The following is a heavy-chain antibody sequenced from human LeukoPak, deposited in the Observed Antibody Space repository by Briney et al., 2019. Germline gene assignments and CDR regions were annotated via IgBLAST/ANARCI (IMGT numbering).Heavy chain of an antibody. Sequence: SVKVSCKASGGTFSSYAISWVRQAPGQGLEWMGGIIPIFGTANYAQKFQGRVTITTDESTSTAYTKLSSLRSEDTAVYFCVSGYSYGYVGYWGQGTLVTVSS. V-gene: IGHV1-69*05. D-gene: IGHD5-18*01. CDR2: IIPIFGTA. J-gene: IGHJ4*02. CDR3: VSGYSYGYVGY. CDR1: GGTFSSYA.